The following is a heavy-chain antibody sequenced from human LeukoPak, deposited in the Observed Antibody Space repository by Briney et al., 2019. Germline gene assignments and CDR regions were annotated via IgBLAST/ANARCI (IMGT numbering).Heavy chain of an antibody. CDR3: ARHYGP. CDR1: GGSISSNY. J-gene: IGHJ5*02. CDR2: IYDSGST. Sequence: PSETLSLTCTVSGGSISSNYWGWIRQPPGKGLEWIGSIYDSGSTYYNPSLKSRVTTSVDTSKNQFSLKLNSVTAADTAVYYCARHYGPWGQGTLVTVSS. D-gene: IGHD3-10*01. V-gene: IGHV4-39*01.